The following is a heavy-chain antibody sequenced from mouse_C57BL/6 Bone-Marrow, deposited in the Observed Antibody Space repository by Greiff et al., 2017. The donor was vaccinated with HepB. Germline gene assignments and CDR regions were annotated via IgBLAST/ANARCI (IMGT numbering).Heavy chain of an antibody. Sequence: QVQLKQPGAELVKPGASVKMSCKASGYTFTSYWITWVKQRPGQGLEWVGDIYPGSGSTNYNEKFKSKATLTVDTSSSTAYMQLSSLTSEDSAVYYCARKELRLQGYWGQGTTLTVSS. CDR1: GYTFTSYW. CDR2: IYPGSGST. J-gene: IGHJ2*01. V-gene: IGHV1-55*01. D-gene: IGHD3-2*02. CDR3: ARKELRLQGY.